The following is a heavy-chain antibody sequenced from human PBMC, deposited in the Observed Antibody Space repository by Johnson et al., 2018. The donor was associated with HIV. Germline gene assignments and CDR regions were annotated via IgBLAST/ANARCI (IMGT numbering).Heavy chain of an antibody. CDR3: AKALSSAWFYAFDI. Sequence: EVQLVESGGGLVQPGRSLRLSCAASGFTFDDYAMNWVRQAPGTGLEWVSGISWNSGSIGYAASVKGRFTISRDHAKNSLYMQMNSLRAEDTALYYFAKALSSAWFYAFDIWGQGTMVTVSS. V-gene: IGHV3-9*01. CDR1: GFTFDDYA. CDR2: ISWNSGSI. J-gene: IGHJ3*02. D-gene: IGHD3-22*01.